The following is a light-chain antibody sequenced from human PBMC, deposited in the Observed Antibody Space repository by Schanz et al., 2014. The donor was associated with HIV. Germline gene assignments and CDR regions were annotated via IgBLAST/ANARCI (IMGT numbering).Light chain of an antibody. CDR2: EVS. CDR3: SSYTSSSTLVV. Sequence: QSALTQPPSASGSPGQSVTISCTGTSSDVGGYNHVSWYQQHPGKAPKLTIYEVSKRPSGVSNRFSGSKSGSTASLTVSGLQAEDEADYYCSSYTSSSTLVVFGGGTKLTVL. V-gene: IGLV2-14*01. J-gene: IGLJ2*01. CDR1: SSDVGGYNH.